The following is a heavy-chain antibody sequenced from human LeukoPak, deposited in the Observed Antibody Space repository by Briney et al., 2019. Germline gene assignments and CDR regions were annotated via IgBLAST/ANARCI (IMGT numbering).Heavy chain of an antibody. D-gene: IGHD3-22*01. CDR1: GGSFSGYY. V-gene: IGHV4-34*01. J-gene: IGHJ4*02. CDR3: ARWSSGYSFDY. Sequence: SETLSLTCAVYGGSFSGYYWSWIRQPPGKGLEWIGEINHSGSTNYNPSLKSRVTISVDTSKNQFSLKLSSVTAADMAVYYCARWSSGYSFDYWGQGTLVTVSS. CDR2: INHSGST.